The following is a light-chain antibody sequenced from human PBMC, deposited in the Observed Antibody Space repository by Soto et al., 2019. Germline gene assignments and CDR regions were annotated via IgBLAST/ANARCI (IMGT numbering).Light chain of an antibody. Sequence: ETVMTQSPAALSVSLGDRATLSCRASQSVTSKLAWYQQKPGQAPRLLIYDASTRPTGIPARFSGSGFGTDFTLTISSLQSEDFAIYYCQQYNNWPPITFGGGTTVEIK. CDR1: QSVTSK. CDR3: QQYNNWPPIT. J-gene: IGKJ4*01. V-gene: IGKV3-15*01. CDR2: DAS.